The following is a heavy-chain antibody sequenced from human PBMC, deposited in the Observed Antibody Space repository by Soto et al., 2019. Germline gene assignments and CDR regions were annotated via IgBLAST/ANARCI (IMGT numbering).Heavy chain of an antibody. CDR1: GFTFSSYA. V-gene: IGHV3-23*01. CDR2: ISGSGGST. D-gene: IGHD3-3*01. Sequence: GGSLRLSCAASGFTFSSYAMIWVRQAPGKGLGWVSAISGSGGSTYYADSVKGRFTISRDNSKNTLYLQMNSLRAEDTAVYYCAKDDTPLYYDFWSGYSPLDYWGQGTLVTVSS. J-gene: IGHJ4*02. CDR3: AKDDTPLYYDFWSGYSPLDY.